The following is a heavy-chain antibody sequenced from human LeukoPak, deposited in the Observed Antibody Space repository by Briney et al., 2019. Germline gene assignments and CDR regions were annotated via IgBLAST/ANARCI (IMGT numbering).Heavy chain of an antibody. Sequence: GGSLRPSCAASGFTFSTYAMSWVRQAPGKGLEWVSAISSSSGTIYYADSVKGRFTISRDNAKNPLYLQMNSLRAEDTAVYYCARVSGSSSSLYYYYYMDVWGKGTTVTVSS. D-gene: IGHD6-6*01. CDR3: ARVSGSSSSLYYYYYMDV. CDR1: GFTFSTYA. CDR2: ISSSSGTI. J-gene: IGHJ6*03. V-gene: IGHV3-23*01.